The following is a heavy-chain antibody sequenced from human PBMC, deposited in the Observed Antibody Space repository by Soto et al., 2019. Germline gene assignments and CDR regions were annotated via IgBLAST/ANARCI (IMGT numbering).Heavy chain of an antibody. CDR3: EKGDNLGPKTGYAFDH. J-gene: IGHJ4*02. CDR1: GDSVSSNTAS. CDR2: TYFRSKWYN. D-gene: IGHD5-12*01. Sequence: SQTLSLTCAISGDSVSSNTASWNWIRQSPSRGLEWLGRTYFRSKWYNDYAVSVKNRIIINPDTSNNQFSRQLNSVTPEDTSVYFGEKGDNLGPKTGYAFDHWGQGIMVTVSS. V-gene: IGHV6-1*01.